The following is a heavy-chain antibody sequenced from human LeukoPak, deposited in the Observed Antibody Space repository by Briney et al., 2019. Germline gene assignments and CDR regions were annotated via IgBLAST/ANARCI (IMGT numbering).Heavy chain of an antibody. CDR3: ARGGGYDSLNFDY. CDR1: GGSISSYY. CDR2: IHYSGST. J-gene: IGHJ4*02. D-gene: IGHD5-12*01. Sequence: SETLSLTCTVSGGSISSYYRSWIRQPPGKGLEWIGYIHYSGSTNYNPSLKSRVTISVDTSKNQFSLKLSSVTAADTAVYYCARGGGYDSLNFDYWGQGTLVTVSS. V-gene: IGHV4-59*01.